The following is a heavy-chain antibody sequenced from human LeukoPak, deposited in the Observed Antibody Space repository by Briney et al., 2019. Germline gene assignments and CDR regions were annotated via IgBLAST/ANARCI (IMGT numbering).Heavy chain of an antibody. CDR3: ARHCSSTSCYSRWYFDL. CDR2: IYYSGST. CDR1: GGSISSYY. Sequence: TSEALSLTCTVSGGSISSYYWSWIRQPPGKGLEWIGYIYYSGSTNYNPSLKSRVTISVDTSKNQFSLKLSSVTAADTAVYYCARHCSSTSCYSRWYFDLWGRGTLVTASS. D-gene: IGHD2-2*01. J-gene: IGHJ2*01. V-gene: IGHV4-59*08.